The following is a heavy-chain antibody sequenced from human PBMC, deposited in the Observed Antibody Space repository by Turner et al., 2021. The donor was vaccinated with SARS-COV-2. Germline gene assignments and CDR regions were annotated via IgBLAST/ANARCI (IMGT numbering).Heavy chain of an antibody. Sequence: QVQLQESGPRLVQPSETLSLPCSGSCGSISSYYWSWIRQAAGKGLEWIGDIYNSGSNNYNPSLKSGGIMSADKYTNQFSLKLSSVLDADTAVYYCVGDWRSSSWYVGLDIWGQGTLVTVS. J-gene: IGHJ4*02. CDR1: CGSISSYY. V-gene: IGHV4-4*07. D-gene: IGHD6-13*01. CDR2: IYNSGSN. CDR3: VGDWRSSSWYVGLDI.